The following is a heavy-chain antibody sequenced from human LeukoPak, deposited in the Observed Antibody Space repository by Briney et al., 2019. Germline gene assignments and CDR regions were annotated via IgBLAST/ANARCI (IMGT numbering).Heavy chain of an antibody. Sequence: SETLSLTCTVSGHSISSGYYWGWIRQPPGKGLEWIGSIYHSGSTYYNPSLKSRVTISVDTSKNQFSLKLSSVTAADTAVYYCARGGIAAAGFDYWGQGTLVTVSS. CDR3: ARGGIAAAGFDY. D-gene: IGHD6-13*01. CDR1: GHSISSGYY. J-gene: IGHJ4*02. CDR2: IYHSGST. V-gene: IGHV4-38-2*02.